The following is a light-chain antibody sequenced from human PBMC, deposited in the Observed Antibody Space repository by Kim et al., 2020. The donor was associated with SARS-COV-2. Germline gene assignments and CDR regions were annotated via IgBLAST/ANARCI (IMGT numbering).Light chain of an antibody. CDR2: KAS. Sequence: PSVGDRVTITCRASLSIYSYLAWYQQKPGNVPKILIYKASTLESGVPSRFSGSESGTEFTLTISSLQPDDFATYYCQQFYTYPITFGQGTRLEIK. CDR3: QQFYTYPIT. CDR1: LSIYSY. J-gene: IGKJ5*01. V-gene: IGKV1-5*03.